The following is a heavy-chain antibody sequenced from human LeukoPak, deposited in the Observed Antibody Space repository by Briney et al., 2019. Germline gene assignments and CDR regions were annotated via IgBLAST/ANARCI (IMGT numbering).Heavy chain of an antibody. D-gene: IGHD1-7*01. CDR1: GGSISSRSYY. J-gene: IGHJ4*02. CDR2: IFYSGTT. CDR3: ARRDEWNYRPYFDY. Sequence: PSETLSLTCTVSGGSISSRSYYWGWIRQAPGKGLEWIGTIFYSGTTYYNPSLKSRVTISVDTSKSQFSLKLNSVTAADTAVYYCARRDEWNYRPYFDYWGQGILVTVSS. V-gene: IGHV4-39*01.